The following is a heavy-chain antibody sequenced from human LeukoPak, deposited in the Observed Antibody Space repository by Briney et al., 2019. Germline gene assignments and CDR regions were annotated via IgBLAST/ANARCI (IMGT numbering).Heavy chain of an antibody. CDR2: IWYDGSNK. V-gene: IGHV3-33*01. CDR1: GFTFSTYG. D-gene: IGHD5-18*01. CDR3: ARDRAMEGFHY. Sequence: GGPLRLSCAASGFTFSTYGMHWVRHAPGKGLEWVAVIWYDGSNKYYADSVNGRFTISRKNSENTLYLQMNSLRAEETAVYYCARDRAMEGFHYGGEGPLVTVFS. J-gene: IGHJ4*02.